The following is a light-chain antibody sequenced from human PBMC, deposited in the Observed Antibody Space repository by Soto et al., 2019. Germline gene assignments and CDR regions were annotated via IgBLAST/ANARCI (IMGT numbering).Light chain of an antibody. CDR3: QQYNGLPTWT. V-gene: IGKV1-5*03. CDR2: KAS. Sequence: DLQMTQSPSTLSASVGDRVTITCRASQNIYIWLAWYQKKPGKAPNLLIYKASTLQSGVPSRFSGNGSGTEFTLTITSLQPDDSATYDCQQYNGLPTWTFGQGTKVDIK. J-gene: IGKJ1*01. CDR1: QNIYIW.